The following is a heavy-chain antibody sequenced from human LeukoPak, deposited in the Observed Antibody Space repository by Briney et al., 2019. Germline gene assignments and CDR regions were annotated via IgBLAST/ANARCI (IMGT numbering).Heavy chain of an antibody. CDR3: AKPHYYGSGSYSYYYGMDV. CDR1: GFTFSSYA. J-gene: IGHJ6*04. D-gene: IGHD3-10*01. Sequence: GGSLRLSCAASGFTFSSYAMSWVRQAPGKGLEWVSAISGSGGSTYYADFVKGRFTISRDNSKNTLYLQMNSLRAEDTAVYYCAKPHYYGSGSYSYYYGMDVWGKGATVTVSS. V-gene: IGHV3-23*01. CDR2: ISGSGGST.